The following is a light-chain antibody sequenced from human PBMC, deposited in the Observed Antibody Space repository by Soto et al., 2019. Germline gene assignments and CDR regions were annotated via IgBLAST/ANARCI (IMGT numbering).Light chain of an antibody. CDR3: QQYHRWPQRT. V-gene: IGKV3D-15*01. CDR2: GVY. J-gene: IGKJ1*01. Sequence: EIVMTQSPTILSVSPGERATLSCRASQSVSSNLAWYQQKPGQAPRLLIYGVYTRAPGIPARFSGSGSGKEFTLTISSLQSEDFAVYYCQQYHRWPQRTFGKGTKVDI. CDR1: QSVSSN.